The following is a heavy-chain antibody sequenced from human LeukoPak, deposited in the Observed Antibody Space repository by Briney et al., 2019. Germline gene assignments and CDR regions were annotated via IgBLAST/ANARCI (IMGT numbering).Heavy chain of an antibody. CDR2: IHPEGNEK. J-gene: IGHJ4*02. Sequence: PGGSLRLSCAVSGFSFTNFWKSWVRQAPGRWLEWVANIHPEGNEKYHVESVKGRFTISRDNTKNLLFLQMNGLRVEDTAVYYCARGDAFSGDHWGQGTLVTVSS. CDR1: GFSFTNFW. V-gene: IGHV3-7*04. CDR3: ARGDAFSGDH.